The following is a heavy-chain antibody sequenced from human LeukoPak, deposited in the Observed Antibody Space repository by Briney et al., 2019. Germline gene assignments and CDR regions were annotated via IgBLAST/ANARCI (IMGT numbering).Heavy chain of an antibody. CDR1: GYTFTIYY. CDR2: INPSGGST. V-gene: IGHV1-46*03. J-gene: IGHJ4*02. D-gene: IGHD5-12*01. CDR3: TRDSYSGYDRSLGY. Sequence: SVKVSCKASGYTFTIYYIHWVRQAPGQGLEWMGIINPSGGSTSYAQKFQGRVTMTRDTSTSTVYMELSSLRSEDTAMYYCTRDSYSGYDRSLGYWGQGTLVTVSS.